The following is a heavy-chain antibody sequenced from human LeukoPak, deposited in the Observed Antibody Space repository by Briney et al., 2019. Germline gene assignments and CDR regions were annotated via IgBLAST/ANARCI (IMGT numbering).Heavy chain of an antibody. V-gene: IGHV3-7*01. Sequence: GGSLRLSCTASGFTFSNFWMTWVRQAPGKGLEWVANIKQDGSEKNYVDSEKGRFTISRDNAKNSLSLQMNSLRAEDTAVYYCARGGFQYCDKVWGSYRYTGVSDYWGQGTLVTVSS. CDR1: GFTFSNFW. CDR2: IKQDGSEK. J-gene: IGHJ4*02. CDR3: ARGGFQYCDKVWGSYRYTGVSDY. D-gene: IGHD3-16*02.